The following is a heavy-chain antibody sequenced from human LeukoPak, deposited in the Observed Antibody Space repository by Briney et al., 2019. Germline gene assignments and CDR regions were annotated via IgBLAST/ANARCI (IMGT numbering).Heavy chain of an antibody. CDR1: GFTFSSYW. CDR3: ARDASGYYYDSSGYFDY. CDR2: IKQDGSEK. D-gene: IGHD3-22*01. Sequence: SGGSLRLSCVASGFTFSSYWMSWVRQAPGKGLEWVANIKQDGSEKYYVDSVKGRFTISRDNAKNSLYLQMNSLRAEDTAVYYCARDASGYYYDSSGYFDYWGQGTLVTVSS. V-gene: IGHV3-7*01. J-gene: IGHJ4*02.